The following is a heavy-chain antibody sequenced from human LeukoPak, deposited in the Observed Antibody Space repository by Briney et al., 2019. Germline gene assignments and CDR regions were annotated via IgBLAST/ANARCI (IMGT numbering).Heavy chain of an antibody. V-gene: IGHV3-73*01. CDR1: GFTFSGSA. CDR3: TRIQWLGEYNWFDP. D-gene: IGHD6-19*01. Sequence: GGSLKLSCAASGFTFSGSAMHWVRQASGKGLEWVSRIRSKANFYATAYAASVKGRFTISRDDSKNTAYLQMNSLKTEDTAVYYCTRIQWLGEYNWFDPWGQGTLVTVSS. CDR2: IRSKANFYAT. J-gene: IGHJ5*02.